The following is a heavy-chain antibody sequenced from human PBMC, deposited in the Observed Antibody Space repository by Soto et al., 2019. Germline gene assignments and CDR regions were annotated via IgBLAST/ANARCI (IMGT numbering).Heavy chain of an antibody. V-gene: IGHV1-69*13. J-gene: IGHJ4*02. CDR2: IIPIFGTA. CDR1: GGTFSSYA. D-gene: IGHD6-19*01. CDR3: ESVAGNYFDY. Sequence: GASVKVSCKASGGTFSSYAISWVRQAPGQGLEWMGGIIPIFGTANYAQKFQGRVTITADESTSTAYMELRSMRSEDTAVYYGESVAGNYFDYWGQGTLVTVSS.